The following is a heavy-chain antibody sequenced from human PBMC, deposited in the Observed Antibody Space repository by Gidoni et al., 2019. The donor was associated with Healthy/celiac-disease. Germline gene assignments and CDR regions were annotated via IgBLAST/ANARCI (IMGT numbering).Heavy chain of an antibody. D-gene: IGHD3-10*01. CDR2: INAGNGNT. CDR1: GYTFTSYA. CDR3: ARARGRIPMGSGSFGY. V-gene: IGHV1-3*01. Sequence: QVQLVQSGAEVKKSGASVKVSCKASGYTFTSYAMHWVRQAPGQRLEWMGWINAGNGNTKYSQKFQGRVTITRDTSASTAYMELSSLRSEDTAVYYCARARGRIPMGSGSFGYWGQGTLVSVSS. J-gene: IGHJ4*02.